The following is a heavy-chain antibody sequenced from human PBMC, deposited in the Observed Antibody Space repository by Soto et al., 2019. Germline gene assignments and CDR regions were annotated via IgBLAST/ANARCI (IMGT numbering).Heavy chain of an antibody. D-gene: IGHD2-15*01. CDR3: AREYCSGGSCYSLGRYLQH. CDR2: INSDGSST. CDR1: GFTFSSYW. Sequence: EVQLVESGGGLVQPGGSLRLSCAASGFTFSSYWMHWVRQAPGKGLVWVTRINSDGSSTSYADSVKGRFTISRDNAKNTLYLQMNSQRAEDTAVYYCAREYCSGGSCYSLGRYLQHWGQGTLVTVSS. V-gene: IGHV3-74*01. J-gene: IGHJ1*01.